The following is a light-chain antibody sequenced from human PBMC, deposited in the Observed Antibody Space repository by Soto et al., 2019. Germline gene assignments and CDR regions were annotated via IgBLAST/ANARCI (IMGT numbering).Light chain of an antibody. V-gene: IGKV3-15*01. CDR2: GAS. CDR1: ESVRTS. CDR3: QQYSDWPRT. J-gene: IGKJ1*01. Sequence: EIVLTQSPATLSVSPGERATLSCRASESVRTSLAWYQQKPGRSPSLLIYGASNRASGVPDRFGGSGSGTEFTLTINSRESGDFAIYYLQQYSDWPRTFGQGTKLEFK.